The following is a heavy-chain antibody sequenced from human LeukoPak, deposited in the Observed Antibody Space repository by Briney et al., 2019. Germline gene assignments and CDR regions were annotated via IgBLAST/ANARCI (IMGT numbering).Heavy chain of an antibody. CDR3: ARLGCTAGSCYWGNGGDYFDH. V-gene: IGHV3-48*04. CDR1: GFTFSSYA. CDR2: IGSSGTNK. Sequence: PGGSLRLSCAASGFTFSSYAMSWVRQAPGKGLEWVSFIGSSGTNKYYADSVKGRFTISRDNAKNSLSLQMNTLRAEDTAVYYCARLGCTAGSCYWGNGGDYFDHWGQGTLVAVSS. J-gene: IGHJ4*02. D-gene: IGHD2-15*01.